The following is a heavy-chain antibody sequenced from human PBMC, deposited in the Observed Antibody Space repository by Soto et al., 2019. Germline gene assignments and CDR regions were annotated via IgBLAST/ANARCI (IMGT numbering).Heavy chain of an antibody. CDR2: VYYSGST. J-gene: IGHJ6*02. CDR3: ARVRGNYYYGMDV. D-gene: IGHD6-13*01. V-gene: IGHV4-30-4*01. CDR1: GGSIRDGDSY. Sequence: QVQLQESGPGLLKPSQTLSLTCTVTGGSIRDGDSYWGWVRQPPGQGLEWIGYVYYSGSTDYNPSLKSRLPISVDTSKNQYSLMLRSVSAADTAVYYCARVRGNYYYGMDVWGHGTTVAVSS.